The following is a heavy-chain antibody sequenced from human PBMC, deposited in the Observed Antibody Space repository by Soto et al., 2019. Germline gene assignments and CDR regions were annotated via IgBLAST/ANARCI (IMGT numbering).Heavy chain of an antibody. CDR2: IYTSGST. D-gene: IGHD6-13*01. Sequence: QVQLQESGPGLVKPSETLSLTCTVSGGSISNYYWSWIRQPAGKGLEWIGRIYTSGSTNYNPSLTSRVTMSVDTSKNQFSLKLSSVTAADTAVYYCARGVAAAGTRGGPWFDPWGQGTLVTVSS. CDR1: GGSISNYY. CDR3: ARGVAAAGTRGGPWFDP. V-gene: IGHV4-4*07. J-gene: IGHJ5*02.